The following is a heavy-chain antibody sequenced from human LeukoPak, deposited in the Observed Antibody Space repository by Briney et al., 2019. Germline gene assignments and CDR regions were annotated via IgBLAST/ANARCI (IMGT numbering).Heavy chain of an antibody. Sequence: PGGSLRLSCAASGFTVSNNYMRWVRQAPGKGLEWVSAISGSGDTTYYADSVKGRFTISRDNSKNTLYVQMNSLRVDDTAVYYCAKEPLYYYWGQGTLVTVSS. J-gene: IGHJ4*02. CDR1: GFTVSNNY. D-gene: IGHD2-21*01. V-gene: IGHV3-23*01. CDR3: AKEPLYYY. CDR2: ISGSGDTT.